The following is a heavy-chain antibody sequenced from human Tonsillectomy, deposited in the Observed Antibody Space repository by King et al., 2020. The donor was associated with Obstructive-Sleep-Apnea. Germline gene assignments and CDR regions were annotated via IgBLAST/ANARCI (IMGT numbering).Heavy chain of an antibody. CDR2: INPSGGST. J-gene: IGHJ6*02. D-gene: IGHD3-10*01. V-gene: IGHV1-46*01. CDR3: ARDSHYYGSGSYYIAEYYYYGMDV. CDR1: GYTFTSYY. Sequence: QLVQSGAEVKKPGASVKVSCKASGYTFTSYYMHWVRQAPGQGLEWMGIINPSGGSTSYAQKFQGRVTMTRDTSTSTVYMELNSLRSENTAVYYCARDSHYYGSGSYYIAEYYYYGMDVWGQGTTVTVSS.